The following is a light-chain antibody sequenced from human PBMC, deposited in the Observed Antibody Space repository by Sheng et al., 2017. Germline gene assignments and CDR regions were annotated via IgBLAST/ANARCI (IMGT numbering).Light chain of an antibody. CDR3: QQSYSTPLT. Sequence: DIQMTQSPSSLSASVGDRVTIACRASQRISSYLNWYQQKPGKAPNLLIYGASSLQSGVPSRFSGIGSGTDFTLTISSLQPEDFATYYCQQSYSTPLTFGRGTKVEIK. V-gene: IGKV1-39*01. J-gene: IGKJ4*01. CDR2: GAS. CDR1: QRISSY.